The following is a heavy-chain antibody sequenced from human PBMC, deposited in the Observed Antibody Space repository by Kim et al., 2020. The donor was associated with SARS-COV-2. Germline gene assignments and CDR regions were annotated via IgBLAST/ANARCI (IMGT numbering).Heavy chain of an antibody. CDR3: ARDPPYSGTFKGAFDL. CDR2: VYTGGST. V-gene: IGHV3-53*05. J-gene: IGHJ3*01. CDR1: EFSVRTHY. Sequence: GGSLRLSCTASEFSVRTHYMNWVRQAPGKGLEWVSAVYTGGSTHYADSVRGRFTISKDNSKNTLFLQMNSLRLDDTDVYFCARDPPYSGTFKGAFDLWGLGTMVTVSS. D-gene: IGHD1-26*01.